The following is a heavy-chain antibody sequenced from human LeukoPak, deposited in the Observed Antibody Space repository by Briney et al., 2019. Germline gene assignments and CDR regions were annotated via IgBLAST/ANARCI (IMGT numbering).Heavy chain of an antibody. V-gene: IGHV3-53*01. CDR1: WLNVKTND. D-gene: IGHD1-14*01. Sequence: PGGSLRLSCAAYWLNVKTNDMTWVRQAPGKGLEWVSVLYSDGNTKYADSVQGRFTISRDNSKNTLYLEMNTLCAYYTGGYYCARGVEPLAANTLAYWGQGTLVTVSS. CDR2: LYSDGNT. J-gene: IGHJ4*02. CDR3: ARGVEPLAANTLAY.